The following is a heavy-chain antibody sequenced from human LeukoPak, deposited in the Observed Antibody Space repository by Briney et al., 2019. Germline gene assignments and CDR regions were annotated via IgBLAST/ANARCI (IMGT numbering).Heavy chain of an antibody. D-gene: IGHD6-19*01. CDR2: IYHSGST. V-gene: IGHV4-38-2*02. CDR3: ARVGQWLVQPYYDY. Sequence: PSETLSLTCTVSGYSISSGYYWGWIRQPPGKGLEWIGSIYHSGSTYYNPSLKSRVTISVDTSKNQFSLKLSSVTAADTAVYYCARVGQWLVQPYYDYWGQGTLVTVSS. J-gene: IGHJ4*02. CDR1: GYSISSGYY.